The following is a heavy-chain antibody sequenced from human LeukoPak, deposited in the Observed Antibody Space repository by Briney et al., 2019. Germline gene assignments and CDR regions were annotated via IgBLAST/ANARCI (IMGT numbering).Heavy chain of an antibody. CDR3: ARAAPHEFLTLPTDWFDP. Sequence: ASVKVPCRASGFTLNGYYMHWLRQAPGQGPEWMGWISLKSGGTNYAQKFQGRVTMTRDTSINTAYMELSRLRSDDTAVYYCARAAPHEFLTLPTDWFDPWGQGTLVAASS. CDR2: ISLKSGGT. D-gene: IGHD3-3*01. J-gene: IGHJ5*02. V-gene: IGHV1-2*02. CDR1: GFTLNGYY.